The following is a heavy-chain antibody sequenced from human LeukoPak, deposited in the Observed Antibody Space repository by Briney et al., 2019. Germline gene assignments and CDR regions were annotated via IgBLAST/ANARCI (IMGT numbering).Heavy chain of an antibody. CDR3: AVGYCSGGSCYNDPKDDY. D-gene: IGHD2-15*01. V-gene: IGHV4-34*04. Sequence: SETLSLTCAVYGWSFSGGYYWSWIRQSPGKGLEWIGEINHDGHTNNNPPLKSRATISTDSSKTQFSLKLSSVTAADTAVYYCAVGYCSGGSCYNDPKDDYWGQGTLVTVSS. CDR1: GWSFSGGYY. J-gene: IGHJ4*02. CDR2: INHDGHT.